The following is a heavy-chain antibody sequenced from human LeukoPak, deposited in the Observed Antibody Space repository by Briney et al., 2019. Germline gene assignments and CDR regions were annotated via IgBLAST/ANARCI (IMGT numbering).Heavy chain of an antibody. V-gene: IGHV4-39*07. Sequence: SETLSLTCTVSGGSITSSSYYWGWIRQPPGKGLEWIGSIYYSVSTYYNTSLKSEVTISVDTSKNQFSLKLSSVTAADTAVYYCARGRFLEWLLPLDYCGQGTLVTVSS. CDR3: ARGRFLEWLLPLDY. D-gene: IGHD3-3*01. J-gene: IGHJ4*02. CDR2: IYYSVST. CDR1: GGSITSSSYY.